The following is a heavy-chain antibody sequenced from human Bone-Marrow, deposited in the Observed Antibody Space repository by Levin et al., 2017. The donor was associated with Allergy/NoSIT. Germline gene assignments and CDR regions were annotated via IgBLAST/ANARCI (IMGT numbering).Heavy chain of an antibody. CDR2: ISGSGGST. Sequence: PGGSLRLSCAASGFTFSSYVMTWVRQAPGKGLEWVSSISGSGGSTYSTDSVKGRFTISRDNSKNTLYLQMNSLRAEDTAVYYCAKDITGRPRCFDPWGQGTLVTVSS. CDR3: AKDITGRPRCFDP. CDR1: GFTFSSYV. D-gene: IGHD6-6*01. J-gene: IGHJ5*02. V-gene: IGHV3-23*01.